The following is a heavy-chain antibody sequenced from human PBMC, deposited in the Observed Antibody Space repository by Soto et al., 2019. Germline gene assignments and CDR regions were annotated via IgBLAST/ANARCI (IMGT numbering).Heavy chain of an antibody. V-gene: IGHV3-30-3*01. J-gene: IGHJ4*02. CDR2: ISDDGSNK. CDR3: ARDKGITMVPDY. Sequence: PGGSLRLSCAASGFTFSNYALHWVRQAPGKGLEWVAVISDDGSNKYYADSVKGRFTISRDNSKNTLYLQMNSLRAEDTAMYYCARDKGITMVPDYWGQGTLVTVSS. D-gene: IGHD3-10*01. CDR1: GFTFSNYA.